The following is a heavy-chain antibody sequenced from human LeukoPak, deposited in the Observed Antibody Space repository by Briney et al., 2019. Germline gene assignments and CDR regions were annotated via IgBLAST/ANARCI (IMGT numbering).Heavy chain of an antibody. CDR3: SRRLSGPLDY. CDR2: IYYSGST. CDR1: GGSISSSNYN. J-gene: IGHJ4*02. Sequence: PSETLSLTCTVSGGSISSSNYNWGRSRPPPGQGLEWIGSIYYSGSTHYNQSLKGRVTISVDTSKKQFSLRLSSVTAADTAVYYCSRRLSGPLDYWGQGTLVSVSS. D-gene: IGHD3-16*01. V-gene: IGHV4-39*01.